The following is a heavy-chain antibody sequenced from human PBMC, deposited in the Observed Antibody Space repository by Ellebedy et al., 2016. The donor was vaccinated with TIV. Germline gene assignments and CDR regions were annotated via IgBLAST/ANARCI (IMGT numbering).Heavy chain of an antibody. CDR3: ARDTRFIDQQHNWFDP. V-gene: IGHV3-11*01. Sequence: GESLKISCAASGFIFSDYYMSWIRQAPGKGLEWVSYISSGGSAIYYADSVKGRFTISRVNAKNSLYLQMNTLRAEDTAVYYCARDTRFIDQQHNWFDPWGQGTLVTVSS. D-gene: IGHD6-13*01. CDR2: ISSGGSAI. J-gene: IGHJ5*02. CDR1: GFIFSDYY.